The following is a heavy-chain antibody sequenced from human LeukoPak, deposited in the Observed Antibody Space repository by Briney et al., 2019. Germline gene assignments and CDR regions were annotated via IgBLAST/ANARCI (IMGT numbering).Heavy chain of an antibody. V-gene: IGHV3-23*01. CDR3: AKGGLEKEVFDS. CDR1: GFAFSTYA. J-gene: IGHJ4*02. Sequence: PAGSLTLSCAASGFAFSTYAMSWVRQAPGKGLEWVSRISGSGRSTYYTDSMKGRFTVYRDNSNNTLYLQMKSLTAEDTATYYCAKGGLEKEVFDSWGQRTAVTVSS. D-gene: IGHD3-10*01. CDR2: ISGSGRST.